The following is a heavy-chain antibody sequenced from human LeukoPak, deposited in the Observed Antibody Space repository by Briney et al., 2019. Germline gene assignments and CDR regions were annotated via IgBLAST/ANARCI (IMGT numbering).Heavy chain of an antibody. J-gene: IGHJ3*02. CDR1: GFTFSSYA. CDR2: ISGSGGST. Sequence: GGSLRLSCAASGFTFSSYAMSWVRQSPGKGLEWVSAISGSGGSTYYADSVKGRFTISRDNSKNTLYLQMNSLRAEDTAVYYCAKDRVTIFGVVIHPDAFDIWGQGTMVTVSS. CDR3: AKDRVTIFGVVIHPDAFDI. V-gene: IGHV3-23*01. D-gene: IGHD3-3*01.